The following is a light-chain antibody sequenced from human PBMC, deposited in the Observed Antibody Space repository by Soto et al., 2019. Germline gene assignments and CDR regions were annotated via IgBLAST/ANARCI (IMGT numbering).Light chain of an antibody. CDR1: QSVSSW. Sequence: DIQLTQSPSSLSASVGDKVTITCRASQSVSSWLAWYQQKPGKAPKLLIYDASSLESGVPSRFSGSGSGTEFTLTISSLQPDDFATYYCQQYNSYMWTFGQGTKV. CDR3: QQYNSYMWT. J-gene: IGKJ1*01. V-gene: IGKV1-5*01. CDR2: DAS.